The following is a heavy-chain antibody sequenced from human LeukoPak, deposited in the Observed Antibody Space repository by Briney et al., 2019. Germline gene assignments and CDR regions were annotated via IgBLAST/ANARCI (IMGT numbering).Heavy chain of an antibody. V-gene: IGHV3-23*01. D-gene: IGHD5-24*01. Sequence: GVCLRLSCVASGFTFSSNVLNWVRQAPGKGLEWVSVSPTYGRTQYADSVKGRFTISRDSSKNTLYIQINSLRVEDTAVYYCARGMDGYGPDAFDIWGQGKMVTVS. J-gene: IGHJ3*02. CDR2: SPTYGRT. CDR3: ARGMDGYGPDAFDI. CDR1: GFTFSSNV.